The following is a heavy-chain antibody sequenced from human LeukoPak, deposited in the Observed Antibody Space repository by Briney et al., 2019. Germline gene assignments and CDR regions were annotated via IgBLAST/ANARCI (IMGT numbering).Heavy chain of an antibody. CDR1: GFTFSGSP. CDR3: STGTVVLPM. Sequence: GGSLRLSCAASGFTFSGSPMYWVRQASGKGLEWVGRIGSKGNNYATVYAASVKGRFTISRDDSKDTAYLQVNSLKTEDTAMYYCSTGTVVLPMWGQGTLVTVSS. J-gene: IGHJ4*02. D-gene: IGHD1/OR15-1a*01. V-gene: IGHV3-73*01. CDR2: IGSKGNNYAT.